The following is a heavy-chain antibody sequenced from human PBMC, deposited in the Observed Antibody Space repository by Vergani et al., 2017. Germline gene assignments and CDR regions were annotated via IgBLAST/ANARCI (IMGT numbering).Heavy chain of an antibody. CDR1: GYSISSGYY. CDR2: IYHSGST. Sequence: QVQLQESGPGLVKPSETLSLTCTVSGYSISSGYYCGWIRQPPGKGLEWIGSIYHSGSTYYNPSLKSRVTISVDTSKIQFSLKLSSVTAADTAVYYCARDDDSSCYYPAEYVDLWGRGTLVTVSS. CDR3: ARDDDSSCYYPAEYVDL. V-gene: IGHV4-38-2*02. D-gene: IGHD3-22*01. J-gene: IGHJ2*01.